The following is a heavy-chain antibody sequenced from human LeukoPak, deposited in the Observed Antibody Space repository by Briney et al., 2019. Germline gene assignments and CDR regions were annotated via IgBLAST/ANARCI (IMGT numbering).Heavy chain of an antibody. CDR1: GFTFSSYW. Sequence: GGSLRLSCAASGFTFSSYWMSWVRQAPGKGLEWVGRIKSKTDGGTTDYAAPVKGRFTISRDDSKNTLYLQMNSLKTEDTAVYYCTTTRYYDILTGSPPDYWGQGTLVTVSS. V-gene: IGHV3-15*01. CDR3: TTTRYYDILTGSPPDY. D-gene: IGHD3-9*01. J-gene: IGHJ4*02. CDR2: IKSKTDGGTT.